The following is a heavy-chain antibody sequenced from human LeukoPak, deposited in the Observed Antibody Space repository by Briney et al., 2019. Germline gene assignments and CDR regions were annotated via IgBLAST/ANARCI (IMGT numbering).Heavy chain of an antibody. CDR1: GFTFSSYN. CDR2: IDSSSRYI. D-gene: IGHD3-22*01. V-gene: IGHV3-21*01. J-gene: IGHJ4*02. CDR3: ARDPTEGYYYDSSGYYPY. Sequence: GGSLRLSCAASGFTFSSYNMDWVRQAPGKGLEWVSFIDSSSRYIYQADSVKGRFTISRDNAKSSVFLQMNSLRAEDTAVYYCARDPTEGYYYDSSGYYPYWGQGTLVTVSS.